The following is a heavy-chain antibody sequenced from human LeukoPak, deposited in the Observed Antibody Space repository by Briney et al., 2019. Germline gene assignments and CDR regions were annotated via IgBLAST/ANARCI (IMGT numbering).Heavy chain of an antibody. CDR3: ARGGGSGSREFDY. Sequence: SETLSLTCTVSGGSISSGGYYWSWIRQHPGKGLEWIGYTYYSGSTYYNPSLKSRVTISVDTSKNQFSLKLSSVTAADTAVYYCARGGGSGSREFDYWGQGTLVTVSS. J-gene: IGHJ4*02. CDR1: GGSISSGGYY. CDR2: TYYSGST. V-gene: IGHV4-31*03. D-gene: IGHD1-26*01.